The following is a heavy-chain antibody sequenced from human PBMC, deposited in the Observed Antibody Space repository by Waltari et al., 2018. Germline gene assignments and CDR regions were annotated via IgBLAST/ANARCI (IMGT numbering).Heavy chain of an antibody. D-gene: IGHD3-10*01. CDR3: ARDLALLWFGELRDDNWFDP. V-gene: IGHV4-4*07. CDR2: IYTSGST. J-gene: IGHJ5*02. CDR1: GGSISSYY. Sequence: QVQLQESGPGLVKPSETLSLTCTVSGGSISSYYWRWIRQPAGKGLEWIGRIYTSGSTNYNPSLKSRVTMSVDTSKNQFSLKLSSVTAADTAVYYCARDLALLWFGELRDDNWFDPWGQGTLVTVSS.